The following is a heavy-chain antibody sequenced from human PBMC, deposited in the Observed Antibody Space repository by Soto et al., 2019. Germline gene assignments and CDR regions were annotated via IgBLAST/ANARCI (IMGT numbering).Heavy chain of an antibody. D-gene: IGHD3-10*01. CDR2: ISTHTGDG. CDR3: ARRVAAWKIGDSEPFFDF. CDR1: GYTFNTYG. V-gene: IGHV1-18*01. J-gene: IGHJ4*02. Sequence: QVQLVQSGAEVKKPGASVRVFCKSSGYTFNTYGINWLRQAPGQGLEWMGWISTHTGDGNYAQRFQGRVTLTADTSTSTVYMDLRSLRSDDTAVYYCARRVAAWKIGDSEPFFDFWGQGTQVTVSS.